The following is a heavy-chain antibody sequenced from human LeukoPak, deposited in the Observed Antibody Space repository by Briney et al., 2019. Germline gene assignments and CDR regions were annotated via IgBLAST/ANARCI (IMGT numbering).Heavy chain of an antibody. CDR1: GGSFSGYY. Sequence: SETLSLTCAVYGGSFSGYYWSWIRQPPGKGLEWIGEINHSGSTNYNPSLKSRVTISVDTSKNQFSLKLSSVTAADTAVYYCARARSGWPRGWFDPWGQGTQVTVSS. V-gene: IGHV4-34*01. CDR2: INHSGST. D-gene: IGHD6-19*01. J-gene: IGHJ5*02. CDR3: ARARSGWPRGWFDP.